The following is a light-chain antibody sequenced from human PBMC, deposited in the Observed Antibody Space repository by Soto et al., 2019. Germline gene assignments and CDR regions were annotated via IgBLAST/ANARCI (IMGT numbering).Light chain of an antibody. CDR2: DND. J-gene: IGLJ2*01. Sequence: QSVLTQPPSASATPGQRVTISCSGSSSNIGNNNAYWYQQLPGTAPKLIIYDNDQRPSGVPDRFSGSKSGTSASLAISGLQSDDAADYYCAAWDDSLNGPVFGGGTKLTVL. V-gene: IGLV1-44*01. CDR1: SSNIGNNN. CDR3: AAWDDSLNGPV.